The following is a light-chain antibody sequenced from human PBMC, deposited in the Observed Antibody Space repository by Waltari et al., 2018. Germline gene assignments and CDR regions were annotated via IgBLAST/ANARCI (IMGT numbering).Light chain of an antibody. CDR1: HDIANY. Sequence: NKLTQSSSALSASVGVRVITTCKASHDIANYLNWYQQKTGKAPKLLIYDASNLETGVPSRFSGSGSGTDFTFTIISLQPEDVATYYCQQYNNLPFTFGPGTKVDMK. CDR2: DAS. J-gene: IGKJ3*01. V-gene: IGKV1-33*01. CDR3: QQYNNLPFT.